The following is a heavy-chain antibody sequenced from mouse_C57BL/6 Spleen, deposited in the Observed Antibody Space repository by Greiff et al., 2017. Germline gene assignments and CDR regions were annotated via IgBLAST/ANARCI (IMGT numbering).Heavy chain of an antibody. CDR3: ATANWDPWFAY. CDR1: GYTFTDYN. D-gene: IGHD4-1*01. Sequence: EVQLQQSGPELVKPGASVKIPCKASGYTFTDYNMDWVKQSNGKSLEWIGDINPNNGGTIYNQKFKGKATLTVDKSSSTAYMELRSLTSEDTAVYYCATANWDPWFAYWGQGTLVTVSA. V-gene: IGHV1-18*01. CDR2: INPNNGGT. J-gene: IGHJ3*01.